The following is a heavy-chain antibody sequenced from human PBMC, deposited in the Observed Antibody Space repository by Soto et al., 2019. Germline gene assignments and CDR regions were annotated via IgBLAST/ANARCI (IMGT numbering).Heavy chain of an antibody. J-gene: IGHJ5*02. CDR3: ARGRRQQLVRTAYDWFDP. Sequence: QVQLRQWGAGLLKPSETLSLTCAVYGGSFNAYYWNWIRQPPGKGLEWIGEINYSGSTNYNPSLKSRVTISVDTSKNQVSLNLSSVTAADTAVYYCARGRRQQLVRTAYDWFDPWGQGTLVTVSS. D-gene: IGHD6-13*01. CDR1: GGSFNAYY. CDR2: INYSGST. V-gene: IGHV4-34*02.